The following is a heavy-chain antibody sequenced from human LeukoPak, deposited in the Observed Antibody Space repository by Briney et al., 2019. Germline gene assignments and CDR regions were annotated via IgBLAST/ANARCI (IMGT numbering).Heavy chain of an antibody. D-gene: IGHD3/OR15-3a*01. CDR2: ISDSGGNT. V-gene: IGHV3-23*01. J-gene: IGHJ4*02. CDR1: GITLSNYG. CDR3: AKRGVVIRVILVGFHKEAYYFES. Sequence: GGSLRLSCAVSGITLSNYGMSWVRQAPGKGLDLVAGISDSGGNTKYADSVKGRFTISRDNPKNTLYLQMNSLRAEDTAVYFCAKRGVVIRVILVGFHKEAYYFESWGQGALVTVSS.